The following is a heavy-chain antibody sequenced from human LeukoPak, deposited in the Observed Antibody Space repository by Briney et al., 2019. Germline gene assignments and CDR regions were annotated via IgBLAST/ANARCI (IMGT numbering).Heavy chain of an antibody. D-gene: IGHD3-16*01. CDR2: INPNSGGT. Sequence: ASVKVSCKASGYTFTGYYMHWVRQAPGQGLEWMGWINPNSGGTNYAQKFQGRVTMTRDTSTSTVYMELSSLRSEDTAVYYCARDSSRTCDYWGQGTLVTVSS. V-gene: IGHV1-2*02. J-gene: IGHJ4*02. CDR3: ARDSSRTCDY. CDR1: GYTFTGYY.